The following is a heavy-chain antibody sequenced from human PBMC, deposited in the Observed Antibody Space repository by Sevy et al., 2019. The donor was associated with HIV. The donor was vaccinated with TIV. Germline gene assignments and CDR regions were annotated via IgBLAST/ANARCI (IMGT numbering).Heavy chain of an antibody. CDR2: INQSGGLT. V-gene: IGHV1-46*01. CDR1: GYTLTSYY. J-gene: IGHJ4*02. CDR3: ARAPYSYGYNYFDF. Sequence: ASVKVSCKASGYTLTSYYMHWVRQAPGQGLEWMGMINQSGGLTSYAQKFQGRVTMTRDTSTSTVYMELSSLRSEDKAVYYCARAPYSYGYNYFDFWGQGTLVTVSS. D-gene: IGHD5-18*01.